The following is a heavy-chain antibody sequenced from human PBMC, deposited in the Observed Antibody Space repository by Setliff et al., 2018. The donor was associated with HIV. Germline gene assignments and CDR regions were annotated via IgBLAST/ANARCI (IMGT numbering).Heavy chain of an antibody. J-gene: IGHJ4*02. D-gene: IGHD5-12*01. CDR3: ARQVSIPGVAITPVDY. V-gene: IGHV4-59*08. CDR2: IYNTGFA. CDR1: GDSIGTYY. Sequence: KTSETLSLTCTVSGDSIGTYYWSWIRQPPGKGLEWIGHIYNTGFAAYNPSLKSRLTISVDTSKSQFSLRLTSVTAADTAIYYCARQVSIPGVAITPVDYWGQGALVTVSS.